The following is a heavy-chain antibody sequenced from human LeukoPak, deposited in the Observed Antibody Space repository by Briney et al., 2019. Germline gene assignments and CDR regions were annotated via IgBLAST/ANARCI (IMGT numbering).Heavy chain of an antibody. V-gene: IGHV5-51*01. CDR2: IYPGDSDT. Sequence: GESLKISCKGSGYSFTSYWIGWVRQMPGRGLEWMGIIYPGDSDTRYSPSFQGQVTISADKSISTAYLQWSSLKASDTAMYYCARLGGAARPPYYYYMDVWGKGTTVTVSS. CDR3: ARLGGAARPPYYYYMDV. J-gene: IGHJ6*03. D-gene: IGHD6-6*01. CDR1: GYSFTSYW.